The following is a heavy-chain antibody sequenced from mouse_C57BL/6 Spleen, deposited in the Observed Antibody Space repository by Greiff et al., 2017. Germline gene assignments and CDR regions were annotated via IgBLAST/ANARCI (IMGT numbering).Heavy chain of an antibody. V-gene: IGHV5-17*01. Sequence: GVEWVAYISSGSSTIYYADTVKGRFTISRDNAKNTLFLQMTSLRSEDTAMYYCARLLWYFDVWGTGTTVTVSS. J-gene: IGHJ1*03. CDR3: ARLLWYFDV. CDR2: ISSGSSTI. D-gene: IGHD2-1*01.